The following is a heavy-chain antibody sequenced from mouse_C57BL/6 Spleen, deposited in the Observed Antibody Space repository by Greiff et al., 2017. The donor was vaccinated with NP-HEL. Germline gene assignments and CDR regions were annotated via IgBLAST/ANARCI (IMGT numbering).Heavy chain of an antibody. CDR3: ARSDGNYGDFDV. CDR1: GFTFSDYG. D-gene: IGHD2-1*01. J-gene: IGHJ1*03. V-gene: IGHV5-17*01. Sequence: EVKLMESGGGLVKPGGSLKLSCAASGFTFSDYGMHWVRQAPEKGLEWVAYISSGSSTIYYADTVKGRFTISRDNAKNTLFLQMTSLRSEDTAMYYCARSDGNYGDFDVWGTGTTVTVSS. CDR2: ISSGSSTI.